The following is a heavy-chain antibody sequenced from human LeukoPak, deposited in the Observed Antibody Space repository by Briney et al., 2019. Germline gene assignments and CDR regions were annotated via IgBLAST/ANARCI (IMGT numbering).Heavy chain of an antibody. D-gene: IGHD6-19*01. CDR3: ARGREVAGTVGY. V-gene: IGHV1-2*02. CDR2: INTMSGGT. CDR1: GYTFTAYY. Sequence: ASVKVSCKASGYTFTAYYIHWVRQAPGQGLEWIGWINTMSGGTNYAQKFQGRVTMTRDTSISTAYMELRRLTSDDTAVYYCARGREVAGTVGYWGHGTLVTVSS. J-gene: IGHJ4*01.